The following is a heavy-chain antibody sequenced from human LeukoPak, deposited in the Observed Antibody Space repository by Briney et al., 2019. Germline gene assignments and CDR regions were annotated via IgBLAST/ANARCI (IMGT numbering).Heavy chain of an antibody. CDR1: GGSFSGYY. CDR2: INHSGST. V-gene: IGHV4-34*01. J-gene: IGHJ5*02. CDR3: ARKPRSSTTGYYTKFFNWFDP. Sequence: SETLSLTCAVYGGSFSGYYWSWIRQPPGKGLEWIGEINHSGSTNYNPSLKSRVTISVDTSKNQFSLKLSSVTAADTAVYYCARKPRSSTTGYYTKFFNWFDPWGQGTLVTVSS. D-gene: IGHD3/OR15-3a*01.